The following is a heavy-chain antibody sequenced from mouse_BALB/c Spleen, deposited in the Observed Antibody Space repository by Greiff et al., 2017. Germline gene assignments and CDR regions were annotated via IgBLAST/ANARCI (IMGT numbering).Heavy chain of an antibody. J-gene: IGHJ4*01. V-gene: IGHV6-6*02. CDR1: GFTFSNYW. CDR2: IRLKSNNYAT. CDR3: TRGGNYRYYYAMDY. Sequence: DVMLVESGGGLVQPGGSMKLSCVASGFTFSNYWMNWVRQSPEKGLEWVAEIRLKSNNYATHYAESVKGRFTISRDDSKSSVYLQMNNLRAEDTGIYYCTRGGNYRYYYAMDYWGQGTSVTVSS. D-gene: IGHD2-1*01.